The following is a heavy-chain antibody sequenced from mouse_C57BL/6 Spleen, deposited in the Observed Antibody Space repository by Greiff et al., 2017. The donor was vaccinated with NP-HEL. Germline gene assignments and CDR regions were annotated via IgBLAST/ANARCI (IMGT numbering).Heavy chain of an antibody. Sequence: QVQLQQPGAELVKPGASVKLSCKASGYTFTSYWMHWVKQRPGQGLEWIGMIHPNSGSTNYNEKFKSKATLTVDKSSSTAYMQLSSLTSEDSAVYYCARGTRYDYEGYYYAMDYWGQGTSVTVSS. CDR3: ARGTRYDYEGYYYAMDY. J-gene: IGHJ4*01. CDR2: IHPNSGST. CDR1: GYTFTSYW. V-gene: IGHV1-64*01. D-gene: IGHD2-4*01.